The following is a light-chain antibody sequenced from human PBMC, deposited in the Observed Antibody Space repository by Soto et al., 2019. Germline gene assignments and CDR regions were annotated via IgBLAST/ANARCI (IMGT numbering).Light chain of an antibody. CDR3: CSYAGSYTFV. Sequence: QSVLTQPRSVSGSPGLSVTISCTGTSSDVGAYNYVCWYQQHPGKAPELIIFDVARRPSGVPDRFSGSKSGNTASLTVSGLQAEDEADYYCCSYAGSYTFVFGTGTNVTVL. J-gene: IGLJ1*01. V-gene: IGLV2-11*01. CDR2: DVA. CDR1: SSDVGAYNY.